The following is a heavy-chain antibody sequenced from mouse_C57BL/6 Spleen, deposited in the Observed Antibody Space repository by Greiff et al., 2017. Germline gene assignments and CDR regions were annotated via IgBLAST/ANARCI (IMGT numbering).Heavy chain of an antibody. CDR2: IYPSDSET. Sequence: QVQLQQPGAELVRPGSSVKLSCKASGYTFTSYWMDWVKQRPGQGLEWIGNIYPSDSETHYNQKFKDKATLTVDKSSSTAYMHLSSLTSEDSAVYYCARRYGSSPFDYWGQGTTLTVSS. CDR3: ARRYGSSPFDY. V-gene: IGHV1-61*01. CDR1: GYTFTSYW. D-gene: IGHD1-1*01. J-gene: IGHJ2*01.